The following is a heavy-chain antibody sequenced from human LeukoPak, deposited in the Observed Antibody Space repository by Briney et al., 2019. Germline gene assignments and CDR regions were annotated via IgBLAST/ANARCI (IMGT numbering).Heavy chain of an antibody. CDR2: IKSKTDGGTT. Sequence: GGSLRLSCAASGFTFSDAWMSWVRQDPGKGREWVGRIKSKTDGGTTDYAAPVKGRFTITRDDSKNTLYLQMNSLKTEDTAVYYCTTRGGSFSIFDYWGQGTLVTVSS. V-gene: IGHV3-15*01. CDR1: GFTFSDAW. J-gene: IGHJ4*02. CDR3: TTRGGSFSIFDY. D-gene: IGHD1-26*01.